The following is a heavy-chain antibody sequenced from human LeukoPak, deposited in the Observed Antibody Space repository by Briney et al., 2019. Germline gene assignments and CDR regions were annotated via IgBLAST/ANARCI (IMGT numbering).Heavy chain of an antibody. V-gene: IGHV4-4*07. CDR3: AREYSGSYRGYYYYYMDV. Sequence: PSETLSLTCTVSGGSISSYYWSWIRQPAGKGLEWIGRIYTSGSTNYNPSLKSRVTMSVDTSKNQFSLKLGSVTAADTAVYYCAREYSGSYRGYYYYYMDVWGKGTTVTVSS. CDR1: GGSISSYY. J-gene: IGHJ6*03. CDR2: IYTSGST. D-gene: IGHD1-26*01.